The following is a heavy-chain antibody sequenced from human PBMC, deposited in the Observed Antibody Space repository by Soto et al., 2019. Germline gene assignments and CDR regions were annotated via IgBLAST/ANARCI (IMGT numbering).Heavy chain of an antibody. CDR3: ARGYGDYVLDY. J-gene: IGHJ4*02. D-gene: IGHD4-17*01. V-gene: IGHV4-59*08. Sequence: QVQLQESGPGLVKPSETLSLTCTVSGGSISSYYWSWIRQPPGKGLEWIGYIYYSGSTNCNPSLKSRVTISVDTSNNQFSLKLTSVTAADTAVYYCARGYGDYVLDYWGQGTLVTVSS. CDR2: IYYSGST. CDR1: GGSISSYY.